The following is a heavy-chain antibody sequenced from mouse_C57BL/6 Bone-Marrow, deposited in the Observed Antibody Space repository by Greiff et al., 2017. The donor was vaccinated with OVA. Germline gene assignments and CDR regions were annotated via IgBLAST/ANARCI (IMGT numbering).Heavy chain of an antibody. D-gene: IGHD2-4*01. CDR3: ARSRYDSIDY. V-gene: IGHV1-26*01. J-gene: IGHJ2*01. Sequence: VQLQQSGPELVKPGASVKISCKASGYTFTDYYMNWVKQSHGKSLEWIGDINPNNGGTSYHQKFKGKATLTVDKSSSTAYMELRSLTSEDSAVYYCARSRYDSIDYWGQGTTLTVSS. CDR2: INPNNGGT. CDR1: GYTFTDYY.